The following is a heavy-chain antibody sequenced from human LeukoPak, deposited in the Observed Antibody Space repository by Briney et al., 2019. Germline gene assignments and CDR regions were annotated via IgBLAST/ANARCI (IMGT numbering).Heavy chain of an antibody. Sequence: GGSLRLSCAASGLTFSSHWMGWVRQAPGQGLEWVANISPDGDRENYVDSVKGRFSISRDNAKNSLFLQMHSLRAEDTAVYYCASKFRYCSGGSCALGGPGTLVTVSS. CDR2: ISPDGDRE. D-gene: IGHD2-15*01. J-gene: IGHJ4*02. CDR1: GLTFSSHW. CDR3: ASKFRYCSGGSCAL. V-gene: IGHV3-7*01.